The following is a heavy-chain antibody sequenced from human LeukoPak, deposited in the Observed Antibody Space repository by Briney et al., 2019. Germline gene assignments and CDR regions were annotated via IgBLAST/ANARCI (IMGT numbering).Heavy chain of an antibody. Sequence: PGGSLRLSCAASGFTFSSYSMNWVRQAPGKGLEWVSSISSSSYIYYADSVKGRFTISRDNAKNSLYLQMNSLRAEDTAVYYCARGHCSGGSCYGIFDYWGQGTLVTVSS. CDR3: ARGHCSGGSCYGIFDY. CDR1: GFTFSSYS. J-gene: IGHJ4*02. CDR2: ISSSSYI. V-gene: IGHV3-21*01. D-gene: IGHD2-15*01.